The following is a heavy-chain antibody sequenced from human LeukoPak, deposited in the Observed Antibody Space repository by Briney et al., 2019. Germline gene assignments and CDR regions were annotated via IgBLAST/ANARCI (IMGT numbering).Heavy chain of an antibody. CDR3: ARHQLYYDFWSGYNYYYMDV. CDR2: IYTSGST. CDR1: GASVSFYY. D-gene: IGHD3-3*01. V-gene: IGHV4-4*09. J-gene: IGHJ6*03. Sequence: SATLSLTCTVSGASVSFYYWNWIRQPPGKGLEWIGYIYTSGSTNYNPSLKSRVTISVDTSKNQFSLKLSSVTAADTAVYYCARHQLYYDFWSGYNYYYMDVWGKGTTVTVSS.